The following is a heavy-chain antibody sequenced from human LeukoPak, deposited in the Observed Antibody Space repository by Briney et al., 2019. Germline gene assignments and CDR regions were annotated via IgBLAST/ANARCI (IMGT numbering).Heavy chain of an antibody. CDR3: ARLIGHYYYYYMGV. J-gene: IGHJ6*03. V-gene: IGHV4-61*02. D-gene: IGHD3-22*01. CDR2: IYTSGST. Sequence: NPSQTLSLTCTVSGGSISSGSYYWSWIRQPPGKGLEWIGRIYTSGSTNYNPSLKSRVTISVDTSKNQFSLKLSSVTAADTAVYYCARLIGHYYYYYMGVWGKGTTVTVSS. CDR1: GGSISSGSYY.